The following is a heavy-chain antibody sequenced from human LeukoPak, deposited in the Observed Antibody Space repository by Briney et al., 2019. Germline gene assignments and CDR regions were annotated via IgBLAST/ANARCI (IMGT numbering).Heavy chain of an antibody. J-gene: IGHJ4*02. Sequence: ASVKVSCKASGYTFISYGISWMRQAPGQGLEWMGWISAYNGNTNYAQKLQGRVTMTTDTSTSTAYMELRSLRSDDTAVYYCARVKSSSYYFGYWGQGTVVTVSS. V-gene: IGHV1-18*01. D-gene: IGHD6-6*01. CDR2: ISAYNGNT. CDR1: GYTFISYG. CDR3: ARVKSSSYYFGY.